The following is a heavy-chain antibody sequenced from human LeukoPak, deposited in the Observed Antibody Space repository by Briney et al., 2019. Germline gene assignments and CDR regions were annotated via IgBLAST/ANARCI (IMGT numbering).Heavy chain of an antibody. Sequence: GALRLSCAASGFTFSSYWMTWVRQAPGKGLEWVANIKQDGSKKNYVDSVKGRFTISRDNAKNSLYLQMNSLRAEDTAVYYCATPLDYYDTSGYHQGGDWGQGTLVTVSS. J-gene: IGHJ4*02. V-gene: IGHV3-7*03. D-gene: IGHD3-22*01. CDR1: GFTFSSYW. CDR3: ATPLDYYDTSGYHQGGD. CDR2: IKQDGSKK.